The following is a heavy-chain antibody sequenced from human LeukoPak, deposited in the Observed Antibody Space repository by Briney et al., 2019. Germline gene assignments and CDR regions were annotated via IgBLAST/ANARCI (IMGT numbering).Heavy chain of an antibody. D-gene: IGHD3-22*01. Sequence: GASVKVSCKASGGTFSSYAISWVRQAPGQGLEWMGGIIPIFGTANYAQKFQGRVTITTDESTSTAYMELSSLRSEDTAVYYCARDPSDYYDSSGWGAFDIWGQGTMVTVSS. CDR2: IIPIFGTA. J-gene: IGHJ3*02. V-gene: IGHV1-69*05. CDR3: ARDPSDYYDSSGWGAFDI. CDR1: GGTFSSYA.